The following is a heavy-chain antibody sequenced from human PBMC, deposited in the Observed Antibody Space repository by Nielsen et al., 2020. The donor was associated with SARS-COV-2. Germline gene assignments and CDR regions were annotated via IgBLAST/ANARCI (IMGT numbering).Heavy chain of an antibody. V-gene: IGHV3-74*01. CDR3: AREMGGSSRHFDY. Sequence: GESLKISCAASGFTFSSYGMHWVRQAPGKGLVWVSRIGSDESITNYVDSVKGRFTISRDNAKNTLYLQMNSLRAEDTAVYYCAREMGGSSRHFDYWGQGTLVTVSS. D-gene: IGHD6-13*01. CDR1: GFTFSSYG. CDR2: IGSDESIT. J-gene: IGHJ4*02.